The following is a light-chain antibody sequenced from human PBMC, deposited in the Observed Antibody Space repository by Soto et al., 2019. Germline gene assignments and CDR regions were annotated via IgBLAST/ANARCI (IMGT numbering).Light chain of an antibody. CDR1: SSSIGAVYD. CDR2: GNT. Sequence: QSVLTQPPSVSGAPGQRVTISWTWRSSSIGAVYDVHWYQQLPGAAPKLLIYGNTNRPSGVSDRFSGSKSGTSASLAITGLRPEDEADYYCQSYASSPSSTFVFGTGTKVTVL. J-gene: IGLJ1*01. V-gene: IGLV1-40*01. CDR3: QSYASSPSSTFV.